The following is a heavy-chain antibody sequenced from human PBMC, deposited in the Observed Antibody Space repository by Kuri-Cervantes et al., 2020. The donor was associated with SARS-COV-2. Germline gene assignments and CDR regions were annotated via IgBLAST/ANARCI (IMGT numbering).Heavy chain of an antibody. D-gene: IGHD5-12*01. CDR1: GGSISSSSYY. V-gene: IGHV4-39*01. J-gene: IGHJ6*03. CDR3: ARHGGYDHLRPHYYYYYYMDV. CDR2: IYHSGST. Sequence: ESLKISCTVSGGSISSSSYYWGWIRQPPGKGPEWIGSIYHSGSTYYNPSLKSRVTISVDTSKNQFSLKLSSVTAADTAVYYRARHGGYDHLRPHYYYYYYMDVWGKGTTVTVSS.